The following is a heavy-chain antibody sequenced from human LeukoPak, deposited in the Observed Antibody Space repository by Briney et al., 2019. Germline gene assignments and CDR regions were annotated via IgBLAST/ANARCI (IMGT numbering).Heavy chain of an antibody. CDR3: AKHESSGQEGDTPPLH. Sequence: GGSLRLSCAASGFTFSSYGMHWVRQAPGKGLEWVAVISYDGSNKYYADSVKGRFTISGDNSKNTLYLQMNSLRAEDTAVYYCAKHESSGQEGDTPPLHWGQGTLVTVSS. J-gene: IGHJ4*02. CDR2: ISYDGSNK. D-gene: IGHD6-25*01. CDR1: GFTFSSYG. V-gene: IGHV3-30*18.